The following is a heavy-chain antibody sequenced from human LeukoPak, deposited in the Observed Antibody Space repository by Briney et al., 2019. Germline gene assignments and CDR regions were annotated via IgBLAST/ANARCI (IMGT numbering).Heavy chain of an antibody. CDR2: ISYDGSNK. CDR3: ARDRSYCSGGSCYSSYFDY. V-gene: IGHV3-30-3*01. CDR1: GFTFSSYA. Sequence: GRSLRLSCAASGFTFSSYAMHWVRQAPGKGLEWVAVISYDGSNKYYADSVKGRFTISRDNSKNTLYLQMNSLRAEDTAVYYCARDRSYCSGGSCYSSYFDYWGQGTLVTVSS. J-gene: IGHJ4*02. D-gene: IGHD2-15*01.